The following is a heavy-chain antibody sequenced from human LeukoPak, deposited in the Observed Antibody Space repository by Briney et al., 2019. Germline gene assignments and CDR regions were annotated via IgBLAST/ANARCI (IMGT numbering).Heavy chain of an antibody. J-gene: IGHJ4*02. D-gene: IGHD2-2*01. CDR3: ARQWGDCSSTSCYSAY. CDR2: IYPGDSDT. CDR1: AYSFASYW. V-gene: IGHV5-51*01. Sequence: GQSLTISCKGSAYSFASYWIAWVRQMPGKGLEWMGFIYPGDSDTRYSPSFQGQVTISADKSISTAYLQWSSLKASDTGIYYCARQWGDCSSTSCYSAYWGQGTLVTVSS.